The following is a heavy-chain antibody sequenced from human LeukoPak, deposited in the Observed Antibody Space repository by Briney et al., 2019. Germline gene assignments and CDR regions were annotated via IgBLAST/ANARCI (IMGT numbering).Heavy chain of an antibody. J-gene: IGHJ4*02. CDR3: ARARNSSGYYTLGY. CDR2: INPNSGGT. CDR1: GYTFTSYG. Sequence: GASVKVSCKASGYTFTSYGISWVRQAPGQGLEWMGWINPNSGGTNYAQKFQGWVTMTRDTSISTAYMELSRLRSDDTAVYYCARARNSSGYYTLGYWGQGTLVTVSS. D-gene: IGHD3-22*01. V-gene: IGHV1-2*04.